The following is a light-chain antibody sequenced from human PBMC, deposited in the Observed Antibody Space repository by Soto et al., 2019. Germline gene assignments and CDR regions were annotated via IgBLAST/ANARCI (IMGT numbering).Light chain of an antibody. CDR3: SSYTGSSTPFV. CDR1: SSDVGGYNY. J-gene: IGLJ1*01. V-gene: IGLV2-14*01. CDR2: DVS. Sequence: QSVLTQPASVSGSAGQSITISCTGTSSDVGGYNYVSWYQQHPGKAPKLMIYDVSNRPSGVSNRFSGSKSGNTASLTISGLQAEDEADYYCSSYTGSSTPFVFGTG.